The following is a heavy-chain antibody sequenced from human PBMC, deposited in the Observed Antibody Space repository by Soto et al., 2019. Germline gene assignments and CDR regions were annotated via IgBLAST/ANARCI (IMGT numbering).Heavy chain of an antibody. V-gene: IGHV1-46*01. CDR2: INPSGGST. Sequence: AASVKVSCKASGYTFTSYYMHWVRQAPGQGLEWMGIINPSGGSTSYAQKFQGRVTMTRDTSTSTVYMELSSLRSEDTAVYYCQIAARFSRYFDYWGQGTLVTVSS. J-gene: IGHJ4*02. CDR1: GYTFTSYY. D-gene: IGHD6-6*01. CDR3: QIAARFSRYFDY.